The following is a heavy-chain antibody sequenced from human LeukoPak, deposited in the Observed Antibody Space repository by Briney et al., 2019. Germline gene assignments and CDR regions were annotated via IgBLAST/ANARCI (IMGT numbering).Heavy chain of an antibody. CDR2: ISTSGTT. CDR1: GDSISSYF. V-gene: IGHV4-4*07. CDR3: AREVGSTGRALDI. D-gene: IGHD1-26*01. J-gene: IGHJ3*02. Sequence: PSETLSLTCTVSGDSISSYFWSWIRQPAGKGLEWIGRISTSGTTNYIPSLKSRLTMSLDTSKHQFSLNLTSVTAADTAVYYCAREVGSTGRALDIWGLGTVVAVSS.